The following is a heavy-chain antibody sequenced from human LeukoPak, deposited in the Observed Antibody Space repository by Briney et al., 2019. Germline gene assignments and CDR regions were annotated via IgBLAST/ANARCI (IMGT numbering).Heavy chain of an antibody. CDR3: ARDRWELPNQPYWYFDL. Sequence: GGSLRLSCAASGFTFSSYSMNWVRQAPGKGLEWVSSISSSSTYIYYADSVKGRFTISRGNAKNSLYLQMNSLRAEDTAVYYCARDRWELPNQPYWYFDLWGRGTLVTISS. D-gene: IGHD1-26*01. J-gene: IGHJ2*01. CDR2: ISSSSTYI. CDR1: GFTFSSYS. V-gene: IGHV3-21*01.